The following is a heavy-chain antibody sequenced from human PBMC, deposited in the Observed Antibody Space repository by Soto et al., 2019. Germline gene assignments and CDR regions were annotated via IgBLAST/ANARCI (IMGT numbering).Heavy chain of an antibody. CDR3: ARDRDSSSYNWFDP. Sequence: LSLTCTVSGGSISSGGYYWSWIRQHPGKGLEWIGYIYYSGSTYYNPSLKSRVTISVDTSKNQFSLKLSSVTAADTAVYYCARDRDSSSYNWFDPWGQGTLVTVSS. V-gene: IGHV4-31*03. CDR1: GGSISSGGYY. J-gene: IGHJ5*02. CDR2: IYYSGST. D-gene: IGHD6-6*01.